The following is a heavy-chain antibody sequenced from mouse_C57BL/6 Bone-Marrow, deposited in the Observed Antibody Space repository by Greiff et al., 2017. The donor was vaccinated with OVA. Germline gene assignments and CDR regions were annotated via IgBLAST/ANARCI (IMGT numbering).Heavy chain of an antibody. V-gene: IGHV1-81*01. CDR1: GYTFTSYG. CDR3: ASYYYDGRSVDC. D-gene: IGHD1-1*01. CDR2: IYPRSGNT. Sequence: QVQLQQSGAELARPGASVKLSCKASGYTFTSYGISWVKQRTGQGLEWIGEIYPRSGNTYYNEKFKGKATLTADKSSSTAYMQLRSLTSEDAAVYCGASYYYDGRSVDCWGRGTTLTVSA. J-gene: IGHJ2*01.